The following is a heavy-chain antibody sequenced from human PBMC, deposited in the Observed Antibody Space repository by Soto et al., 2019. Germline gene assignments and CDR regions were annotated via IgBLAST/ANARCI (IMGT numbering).Heavy chain of an antibody. CDR3: ASDGRYSGSYGGYYFDY. CDR2: ISAYNGNT. D-gene: IGHD1-26*01. CDR1: GYTFTSYG. Sequence: QVQLVQSGAEVKKPGASVKVSCKASGYTFTSYGISWVRQAPGQGLEWKGWISAYNGNTNYAQKIQGRVTMTTDTSASTAYMELRSLRSDDTAVYYCASDGRYSGSYGGYYFDYWGQGTLVTVSS. V-gene: IGHV1-18*01. J-gene: IGHJ4*02.